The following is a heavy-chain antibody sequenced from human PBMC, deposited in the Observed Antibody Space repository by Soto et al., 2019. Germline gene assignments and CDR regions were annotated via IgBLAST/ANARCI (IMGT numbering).Heavy chain of an antibody. V-gene: IGHV1-18*04. CDR3: VRVRVVVGATIDS. CDR2: ITPFNGDT. J-gene: IGHJ4*02. D-gene: IGHD2-15*01. CDR1: GYTFSSNS. Sequence: GASVKVSCKASGYTFSSNSIHWVRQAPGQGLEWMGWITPFNGDTGYAQKFQGRVTMTTDTSTSTVFMELRSLRFDDTAVYYCVRVRVVVGATIDSWGQGTLVTVSS.